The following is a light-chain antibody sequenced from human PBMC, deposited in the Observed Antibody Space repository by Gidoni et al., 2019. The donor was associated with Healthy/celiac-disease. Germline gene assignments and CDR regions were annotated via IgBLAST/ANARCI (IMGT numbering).Light chain of an antibody. V-gene: IGKV1-39*01. Sequence: DIQMTQSPSSLSASVGDRVTITCRASQSISSYLNWYQQKPGKAPKLLIYAASSLQSRVPSRFSGSGAGTEFSITISSLQPEDFATYYYQQSYNTTPWAFGQGTKLEIK. CDR3: QQSYNTTPWA. J-gene: IGKJ2*01. CDR1: QSISSY. CDR2: AAS.